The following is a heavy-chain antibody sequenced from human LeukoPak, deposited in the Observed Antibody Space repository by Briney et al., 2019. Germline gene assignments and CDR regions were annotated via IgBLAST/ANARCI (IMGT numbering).Heavy chain of an antibody. J-gene: IGHJ4*02. D-gene: IGHD2-15*01. CDR3: ARWGSGNDY. CDR1: GGSFSGYY. CDR2: INHSGST. Sequence: ASETLSLTCAVYGGSFSGYYWSWIRQPPGKGLEWIGEINHSGSTNYNPSLKSRVTISVDTSKNQFSLKLSSVTAADTAVYYCARWGSGNDYRGQGTLVTVSS. V-gene: IGHV4-34*01.